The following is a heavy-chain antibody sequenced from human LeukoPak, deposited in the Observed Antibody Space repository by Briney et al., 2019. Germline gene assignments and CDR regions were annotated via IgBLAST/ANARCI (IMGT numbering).Heavy chain of an antibody. CDR1: GGSISSHY. CDR2: IFYSGST. V-gene: IGHV4-59*11. J-gene: IGHJ5*02. D-gene: IGHD4-11*01. Sequence: SETLSLTCTVSGGSISSHYWSWVRQAPGKGLEWIGYIFYSGSTNYSPSLKSRVTISAATSKNQFSLRLKSVTAADTAVYFCARTGDYSRSTGGWFDPWGQGTLVTVSS. CDR3: ARTGDYSRSTGGWFDP.